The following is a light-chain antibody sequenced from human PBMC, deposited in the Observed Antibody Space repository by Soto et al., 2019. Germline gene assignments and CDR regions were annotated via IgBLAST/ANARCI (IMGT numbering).Light chain of an antibody. Sequence: ESVLTQSPATLSSFPGDRVTLSCRASQSVSSNLAWYQQKPGQAPRLLIYGASTRATGIPARFSGSGSGTEFTLTISSLQSEDFAVYYCQQYNNWPQTFGQGTKVDI. V-gene: IGKV3-15*01. CDR1: QSVSSN. CDR3: QQYNNWPQT. J-gene: IGKJ1*01. CDR2: GAS.